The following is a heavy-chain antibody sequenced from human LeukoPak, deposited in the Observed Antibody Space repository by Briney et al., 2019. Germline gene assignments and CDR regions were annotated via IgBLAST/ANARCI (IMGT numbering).Heavy chain of an antibody. V-gene: IGHV4-39*01. D-gene: IGHD6-25*01. J-gene: IGHJ2*01. Sequence: SETLSLTCTASGGSIKTESYYWGWVRRPPGKGPEWIGNIYYTGSTYNNPSLKSRVTISVDTSNNLFSLRLTSVTAADAAVYYCARLPATAKDWYFDLWGRGTLVTVSS. CDR1: GGSIKTESYY. CDR2: IYYTGST. CDR3: ARLPATAKDWYFDL.